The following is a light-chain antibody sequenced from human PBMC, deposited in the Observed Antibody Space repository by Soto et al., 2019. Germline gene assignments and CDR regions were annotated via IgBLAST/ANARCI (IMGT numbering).Light chain of an antibody. CDR3: QQYGRSPTT. V-gene: IGKV3-20*01. J-gene: IGKJ1*01. CDR2: GVS. Sequence: ENVLTQSPATLSLSPGDRATLSCRASQSVRSDYFAWYQQKPGQPPRVILFGVSTRATAIPDRFSGSGSGTDFTLTICSLEPEDFAVYYCQQYGRSPTTFGQGTNVDIK. CDR1: QSVRSDY.